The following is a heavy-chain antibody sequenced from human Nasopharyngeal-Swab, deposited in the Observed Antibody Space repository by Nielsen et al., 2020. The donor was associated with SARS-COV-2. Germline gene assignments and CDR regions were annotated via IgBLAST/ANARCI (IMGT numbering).Heavy chain of an antibody. Sequence: GESLKISCAASGFTFSSYSMNWVRQAPGKGLEWVSSISSSSYIYYADSVKGRFTISRDNAKNSLYLQMNSLRAEDTAVYYCARGGVVPAAQYDYWGQGTLVTVSS. CDR3: ARGGVVPAAQYDY. CDR1: GFTFSSYS. V-gene: IGHV3-21*01. J-gene: IGHJ4*02. CDR2: ISSSSYI. D-gene: IGHD2-2*01.